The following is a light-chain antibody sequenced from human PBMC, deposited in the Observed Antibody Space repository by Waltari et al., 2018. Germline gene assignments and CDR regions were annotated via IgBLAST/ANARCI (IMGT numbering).Light chain of an antibody. V-gene: IGKV3-11*01. CDR2: DAS. CDR1: QSINSY. CDR3: QQRRDWPLS. Sequence: EIVLTQSPATLSLSPGERVSLSCRASQSINSYVSWYQQKPGQAPMLLIYDASNRATGIPARLSGSWARTDFTLPISSLEPEDFAVYYCQQRRDWPLSFGGGTKVEIK. J-gene: IGKJ4*01.